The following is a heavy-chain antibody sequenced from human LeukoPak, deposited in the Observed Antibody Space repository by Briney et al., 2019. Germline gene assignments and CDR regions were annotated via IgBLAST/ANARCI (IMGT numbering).Heavy chain of an antibody. Sequence: SVKVSCKASGGTFSSYAISWVRQAPGQGLEWMGGIIPIFGTANYAQKFQGRVTITTDESTSTAYMELSSLRSEDTAVYYCARSIAARLHYYYYMDVWGKGTTDTVSS. CDR1: GGTFSSYA. CDR3: ARSIAARLHYYYYMDV. V-gene: IGHV1-69*05. D-gene: IGHD6-6*01. J-gene: IGHJ6*03. CDR2: IIPIFGTA.